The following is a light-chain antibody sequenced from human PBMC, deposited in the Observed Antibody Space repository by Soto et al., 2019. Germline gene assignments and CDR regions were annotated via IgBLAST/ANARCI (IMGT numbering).Light chain of an antibody. J-gene: IGKJ4*01. CDR3: QQRSAWPLT. Sequence: EIVLTQSPATLSFSPGEGATLSCRASHYVGISLAWYQQKPGQAPRLLIWDVSNRATGIPARFSGSGSGTDFTITITSLEPEDSAVYYCQQRSAWPLTFGGGTRVEIK. CDR2: DVS. CDR1: HYVGIS. V-gene: IGKV3-11*01.